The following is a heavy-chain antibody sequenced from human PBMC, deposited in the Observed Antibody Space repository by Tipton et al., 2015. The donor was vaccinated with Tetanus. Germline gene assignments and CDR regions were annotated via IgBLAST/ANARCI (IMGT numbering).Heavy chain of an antibody. CDR3: ARAISSRWGKHDAFDI. Sequence: SLRLSCAASGLTFSNYCMTWVRQAPGKGLEWVANIKQDGSALYYVDSVKGRFTFSRDNAENSLYLQVNSLRVEDTAVYYCARAISSRWGKHDAFDIWGQGTTVAVSS. J-gene: IGHJ3*02. V-gene: IGHV3-7*01. D-gene: IGHD3-16*01. CDR1: GLTFSNYC. CDR2: IKQDGSAL.